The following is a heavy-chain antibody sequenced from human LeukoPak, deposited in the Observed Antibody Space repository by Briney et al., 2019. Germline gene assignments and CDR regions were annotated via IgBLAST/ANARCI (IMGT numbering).Heavy chain of an antibody. J-gene: IGHJ4*02. V-gene: IGHV3-21*01. D-gene: IGHD5-18*01. CDR1: GFTFSSYD. CDR2: ISSSSSYI. Sequence: PGGSLRLSCAACGFTFSSYDMHWVRQAPGKGLEWVSSISSSSSYIYYADSVKGRFTISRDNAKNSLYLQMNSLRAEDTAVYYCARAWIQLWQAFDYWGQGTLVTVSS. CDR3: ARAWIQLWQAFDY.